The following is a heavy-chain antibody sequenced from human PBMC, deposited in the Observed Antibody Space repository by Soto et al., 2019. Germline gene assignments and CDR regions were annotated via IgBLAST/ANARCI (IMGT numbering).Heavy chain of an antibody. CDR2: IYYSGST. CDR1: GCSIRSGGYY. D-gene: IGHD3-22*01. CDR3: ARATPTYYYDSSGFDY. Sequence: SETLSLTCPVSGCSIRSGGYYWSWIRQHPGKGLEWIGYIYYSGSTYYNPSLKSRVTISVDTSKNQFSLKLSSVTAADTAVYYCARATPTYYYDSSGFDYWGQGTLVTVSS. V-gene: IGHV4-31*03. J-gene: IGHJ4*02.